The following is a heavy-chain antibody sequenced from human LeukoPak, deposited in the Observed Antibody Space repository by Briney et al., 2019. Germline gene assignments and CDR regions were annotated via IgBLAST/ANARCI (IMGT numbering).Heavy chain of an antibody. V-gene: IGHV1-8*01. CDR2: MNPNSGNT. Sequence: ASVKVSCKASGYTFTSYDINWVRQATGQGLEWMGWMNPNSGNTGYAQKFQGRVTMTRNTSISTAYMELSSLRSEDTAVYYCATAVNDFWSGYYKSPEYWGQGTLVTVSS. D-gene: IGHD3-3*01. CDR3: ATAVNDFWSGYYKSPEY. J-gene: IGHJ4*02. CDR1: GYTFTSYD.